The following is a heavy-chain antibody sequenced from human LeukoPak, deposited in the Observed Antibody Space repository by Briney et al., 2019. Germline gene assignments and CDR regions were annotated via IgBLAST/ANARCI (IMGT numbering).Heavy chain of an antibody. D-gene: IGHD3-16*01. V-gene: IGHV3-33*01. CDR1: GFTFSSYG. CDR3: ARDMGAIYYYFDY. CDR2: IWYDGSNK. J-gene: IGHJ4*02. Sequence: GGSLRLSCAASGFTFSSYGMHWVRQAPGKGLEWVAVIWYDGSNKYYADSVKGRFTISRDNSKNTLYLQMNSLRAEDTAVYYCARDMGAIYYYFDYWGQGTLVTVSS.